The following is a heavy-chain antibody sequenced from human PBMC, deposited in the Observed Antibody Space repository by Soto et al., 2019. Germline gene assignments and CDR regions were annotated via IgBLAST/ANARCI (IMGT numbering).Heavy chain of an antibody. CDR1: GFSLFTSGVG. J-gene: IGHJ4*02. CDR2: IYWDDDK. CDR3: AHKGDGYRGFKY. V-gene: IGHV2-5*02. D-gene: IGHD5-12*01. Sequence: QITLKESGPTLVKPTQTLTLTCTLSGFSLFTSGVGVGWIRQPPGEALEWLALIYWDDDKRYSPILRSRLTIPKDTSKNQVVLTVTNMEPVDTATYYCAHKGDGYRGFKYWGQGTLVTVSS.